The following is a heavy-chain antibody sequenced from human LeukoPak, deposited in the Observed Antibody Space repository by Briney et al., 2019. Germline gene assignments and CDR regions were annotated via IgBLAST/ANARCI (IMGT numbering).Heavy chain of an antibody. CDR1: GFTFSSYA. V-gene: IGHV3-23*01. D-gene: IGHD5-18*01. CDR3: AKSSGLRGYSWGFDY. CDR2: ISGSGGST. Sequence: LAGGSLRLSCAASGFTFSSYAMSWVRQTPGKGLEWVSAISGSGGSTYYADSVKGRFTISRDNSKNTLYLQMNSLRAEDTAVYYCAKSSGLRGYSWGFDYWGQGTLVTVSS. J-gene: IGHJ4*02.